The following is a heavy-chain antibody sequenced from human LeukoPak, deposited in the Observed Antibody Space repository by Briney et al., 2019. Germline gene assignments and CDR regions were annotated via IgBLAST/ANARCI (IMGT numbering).Heavy chain of an antibody. Sequence: GGSLRLSCAASGFTFSAFAMIWVRQPPGKGLEWVSSIFSGGGEIHYADSVRGRFTISRDNSKSTLSLQMNSLRAEDTAIYYCATYRQVLLPFESWGRGTLVTVSS. CDR2: IFSGGGEI. V-gene: IGHV3-23*01. CDR3: ATYRQVLLPFES. CDR1: GFTFSAFA. D-gene: IGHD2-8*02. J-gene: IGHJ4*02.